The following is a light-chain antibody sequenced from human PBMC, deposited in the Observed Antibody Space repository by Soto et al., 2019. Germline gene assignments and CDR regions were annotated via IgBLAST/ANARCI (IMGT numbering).Light chain of an antibody. CDR1: QGIRNG. CDR2: AAS. Sequence: DIQMTQSPSSLSASVGDRVTITCRASQGIRNGLGWYQQKPGKAPKRLIYAASSLQSGVPSRFSGSGSGTEFTLTISSLQPEDFAIYYCLQHNTSPFTFGQGTKLEIK. J-gene: IGKJ2*01. V-gene: IGKV1-17*01. CDR3: LQHNTSPFT.